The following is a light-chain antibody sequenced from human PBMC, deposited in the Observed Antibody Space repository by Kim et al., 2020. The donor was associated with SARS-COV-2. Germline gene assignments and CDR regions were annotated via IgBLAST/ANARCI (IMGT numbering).Light chain of an antibody. Sequence: GVTISCTGTSSNIGAGYHVHWYQQLPGTAPKLLIYGNNNRPSGVPDRFSGSNSGTSASLAITGLLAEDEADYYCQSFDSRLTGWAFGGGTQLTVL. V-gene: IGLV1-40*01. CDR2: GNN. J-gene: IGLJ3*02. CDR1: SSNIGAGYH. CDR3: QSFDSRLTGWA.